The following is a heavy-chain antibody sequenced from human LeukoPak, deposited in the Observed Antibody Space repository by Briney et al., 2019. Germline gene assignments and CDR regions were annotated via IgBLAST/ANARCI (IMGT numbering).Heavy chain of an antibody. CDR1: GYSFTSYW. CDR2: IYPGDSET. J-gene: IGHJ6*03. CDR3: ARQPRYCSGGSCYSYGYMDV. V-gene: IGHV5-51*01. Sequence: GESLQISCKGSGYSFTSYWIGWVRPLPGKGLEWMGIIYPGDSETRYSPSFQGQVTISVDKSISTAYLQWSSLKASDTAMYYCARQPRYCSGGSCYSYGYMDVWGKGTTVTVSS. D-gene: IGHD2-15*01.